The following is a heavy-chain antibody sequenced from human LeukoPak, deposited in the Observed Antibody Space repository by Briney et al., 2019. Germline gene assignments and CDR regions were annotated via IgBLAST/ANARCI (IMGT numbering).Heavy chain of an antibody. CDR2: IYYSGST. CDR1: GGSISSSSYY. V-gene: IGHV4-39*01. Sequence: PSETLSLICTVSGGSISSSSYYWGWIRQPPGKGLEWIGSIYYSGSTYYNPSLKSRVTISVDTSKNQFSLKLSSVTAADTAVYYCARLHCSGGSCYYFDYWGQGTLVTVSS. CDR3: ARLHCSGGSCYYFDY. D-gene: IGHD2-15*01. J-gene: IGHJ4*02.